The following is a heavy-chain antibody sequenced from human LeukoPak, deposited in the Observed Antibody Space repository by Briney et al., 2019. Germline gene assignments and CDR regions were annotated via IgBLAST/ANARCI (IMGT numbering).Heavy chain of an antibody. J-gene: IGHJ2*01. Sequence: GGSLRLSCAASGFTFSSYSMNWVRQGPGKGLECVSSISSSSSYIYYADSVKGRFTISRDNAKNSLYLQMNSLRAEDTAVYYCARDDVLSLGISFDLWGRGTLVTVSS. V-gene: IGHV3-21*01. CDR2: ISSSSSYI. CDR1: GFTFSSYS. D-gene: IGHD3-10*02. CDR3: ARDDVLSLGISFDL.